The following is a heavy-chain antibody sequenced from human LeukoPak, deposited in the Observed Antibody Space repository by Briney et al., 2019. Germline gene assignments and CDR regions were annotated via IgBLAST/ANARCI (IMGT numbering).Heavy chain of an antibody. CDR3: AKDYDPGRYSSSSLGY. CDR2: TYSGGST. Sequence: PGGSLRLSCAASGFTVSSNYMTWVRQAPGKGLEWVSVTYSGGSTYYADSVKGRFTISRDNSKNTLYLQMNSLGAEDTAVYYCAKDYDPGRYSSSSLGYWGQGTLVTVSS. J-gene: IGHJ4*02. V-gene: IGHV3-66*01. CDR1: GFTVSSNY. D-gene: IGHD6-13*01.